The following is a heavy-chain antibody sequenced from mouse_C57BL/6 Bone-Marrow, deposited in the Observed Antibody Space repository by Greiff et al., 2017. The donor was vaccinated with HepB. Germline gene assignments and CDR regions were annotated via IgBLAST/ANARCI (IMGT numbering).Heavy chain of an antibody. Sequence: QVQLKESGAELARPGASVKLSCKASGYTFTSYGISWVKQRTGQGLEWIGEIYPRSGNTYYNEKFKGKATLTADKSSSTAYMELRSLTSEDSAVYFCAMIYYGNSAWFAYWGRGTLVTVSA. J-gene: IGHJ3*01. CDR2: IYPRSGNT. CDR3: AMIYYGNSAWFAY. V-gene: IGHV1-81*01. D-gene: IGHD2-1*01. CDR1: GYTFTSYG.